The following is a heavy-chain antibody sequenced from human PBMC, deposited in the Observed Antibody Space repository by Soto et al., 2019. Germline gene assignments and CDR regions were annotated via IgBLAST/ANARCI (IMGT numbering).Heavy chain of an antibody. Sequence: QVQLVQSGAEVKKPGASVKVSCKTSGYTFAAFFIHWIRQAPGQGLEWMGWINPTSGATVSAQKLQDRVTMTRDTSISPAYMELRGRKDDATAVYYCTRDPDYGDDWGYFFDYWGQGTPVSVSS. CDR3: TRDPDYGDDWGYFFDY. D-gene: IGHD4-17*01. CDR1: GYTFAAFF. J-gene: IGHJ4*02. V-gene: IGHV1-2*02. CDR2: INPTSGAT.